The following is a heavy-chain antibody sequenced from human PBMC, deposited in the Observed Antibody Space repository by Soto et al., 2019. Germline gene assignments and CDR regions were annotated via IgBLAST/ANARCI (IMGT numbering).Heavy chain of an antibody. CDR1: GFIFSDHY. Sequence: EVQLVESGGGLVEPGGSLRLSCAASGFIFSDHYMDWVRQAPGKGLEWIGRVRDKANGYTTEYAASVRGRFTVSRDDSKNSLDLQMNSLQIEDTGMYYCVRNLASGGTYYIGYWGQGTLVTVSS. D-gene: IGHD1-26*01. CDR2: VRDKANGYTT. J-gene: IGHJ4*02. V-gene: IGHV3-72*01. CDR3: VRNLASGGTYYIGY.